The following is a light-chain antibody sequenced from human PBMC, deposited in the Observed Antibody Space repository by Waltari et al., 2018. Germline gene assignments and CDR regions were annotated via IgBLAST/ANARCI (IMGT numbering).Light chain of an antibody. J-gene: IGLJ2*01. CDR1: SSNIGSHN. CDR3: AAWDDSLNGRV. V-gene: IGLV1-44*01. CDR2: SNN. Sequence: SVLTQPPSASGTPGQRVTIPCSGSSSNIGSHNVHWYQPLPETAPKLLIYSNNRRPPGVPDRFSGSKSGTSASLAISGLQSEDEAVYYCAAWDDSLNGRVFGGGTKLTVV.